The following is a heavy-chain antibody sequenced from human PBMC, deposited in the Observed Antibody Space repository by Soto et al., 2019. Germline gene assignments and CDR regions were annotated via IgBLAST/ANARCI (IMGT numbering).Heavy chain of an antibody. CDR2: INHSGST. D-gene: IGHD3-10*01. CDR1: VESFSGYY. J-gene: IGHJ5*02. V-gene: IGHV4-34*01. Sequence: SETLSLGCAVYVESFSGYYWMWIRQPPGKGREWIGEINHSGSTNYNPSLKSRVTISVDTSKNQFSLKLSSATAADTAVYYCARGPRDYYGSGRLPNKRWFDPWGQGTLVTVSS. CDR3: ARGPRDYYGSGRLPNKRWFDP.